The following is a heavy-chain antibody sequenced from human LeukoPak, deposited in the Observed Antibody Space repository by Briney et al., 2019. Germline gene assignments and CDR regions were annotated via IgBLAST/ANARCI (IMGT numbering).Heavy chain of an antibody. V-gene: IGHV1-46*01. CDR3: ARDGIAVAGTNWFDP. D-gene: IGHD6-19*01. CDR2: INPSGGST. CDR1: GYTFTSYY. J-gene: IGHJ5*02. Sequence: ASVKVSCKASGYTFTSYYMHWVRQAPGQGLEWMGIINPSGGSTSYAQKFQGRVTITTDESTSTAYMELSSLRSEDTAVYYCARDGIAVAGTNWFDPWGQGTLVTVSS.